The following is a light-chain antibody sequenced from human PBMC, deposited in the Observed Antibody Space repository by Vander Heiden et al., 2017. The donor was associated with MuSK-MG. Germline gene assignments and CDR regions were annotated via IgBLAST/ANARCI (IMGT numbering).Light chain of an antibody. Sequence: EIVLTQSPGTLSLFPGERATLSCRASQSIRSDYFVWYHQKPGQAPRLLIYGASSRATGIPDRYSGSGSGTDFTLSISSLEPEDVGMFYCQQYGYSPWTFGQGTKVEIK. CDR2: GAS. J-gene: IGKJ1*01. CDR1: QSIRSDY. CDR3: QQYGYSPWT. V-gene: IGKV3-20*01.